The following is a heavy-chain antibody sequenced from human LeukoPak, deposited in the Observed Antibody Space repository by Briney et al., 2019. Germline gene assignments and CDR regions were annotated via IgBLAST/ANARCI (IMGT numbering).Heavy chain of an antibody. CDR1: GYTFTDYY. J-gene: IGHJ4*02. CDR2: INPNSGGT. D-gene: IGHD6-19*01. V-gene: IGHV1-2*02. CDR3: ARDPSSGWYGIDY. Sequence: ASVKVSCKASGYTFTDYYMHWVRQAPGQGLEWMGWINPNSGGTNYAQKFQGRVTMTRDTSISTAYMELSRLRSDDTAVYYCARDPSSGWYGIDYWGQGTLVTVSS.